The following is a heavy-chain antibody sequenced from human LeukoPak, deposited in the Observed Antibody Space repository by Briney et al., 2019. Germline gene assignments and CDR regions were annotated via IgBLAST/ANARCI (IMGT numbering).Heavy chain of an antibody. CDR1: GYSFTDYY. J-gene: IGHJ4*02. D-gene: IGHD6-6*01. Sequence: GASVKVSCKASGYSFTDYYMHWVRLAPGQGLEWMGWINPNTGGTDFAQKFQGRVTMTRDTSISTVYMELSRLRSDDTAMYYCASSLGIASRSPPGHWGQGSLVTVSS. CDR3: ASSLGIASRSPPGH. CDR2: INPNTGGT. V-gene: IGHV1-2*02.